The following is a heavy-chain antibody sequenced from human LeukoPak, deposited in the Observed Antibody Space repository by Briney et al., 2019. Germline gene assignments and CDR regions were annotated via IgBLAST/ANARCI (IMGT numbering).Heavy chain of an antibody. Sequence: GSLRLSCAATGFTFSNYWMSWFRQAPGKGLEWVANIKYDGREKQYVDSVKGRFTISRDNAKNSLFLQMNSLRAEDTAVYYCARYLNSGPEDFWGQGTLVTVSS. J-gene: IGHJ4*02. CDR2: IKYDGREK. D-gene: IGHD1-26*01. CDR1: GFTFSNYW. V-gene: IGHV3-7*01. CDR3: ARYLNSGPEDF.